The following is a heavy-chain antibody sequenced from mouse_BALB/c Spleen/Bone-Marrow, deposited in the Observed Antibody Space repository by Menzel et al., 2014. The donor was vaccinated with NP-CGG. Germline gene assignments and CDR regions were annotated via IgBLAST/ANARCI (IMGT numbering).Heavy chain of an antibody. CDR1: GFTLTAPY. CDR3: ARWEYYAMDY. Sequence: VQLQQPGAELVKPGASVQLSCTASGFTLTAPYXPFVXPLPXXFLAFLXXLAPANGNPKYDPNFQGKAPITADTSSNTAYLQLSSLTSEDTAVYYCARWEYYAMDYWGQGTSVTV. J-gene: IGHJ4*01. CDR2: LAPANGNP. V-gene: IGHV14-3*02. D-gene: IGHD4-1*01.